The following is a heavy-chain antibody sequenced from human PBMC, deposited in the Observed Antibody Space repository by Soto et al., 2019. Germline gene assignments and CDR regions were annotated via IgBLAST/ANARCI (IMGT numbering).Heavy chain of an antibody. Sequence: RASVKVSCKASGYTFTSYGISWVRQAPGQGLEWMGWISAYNGNTNYAQKLQGRVTMTTDTSTSTAYMELRSLRSDDTAVYYCARVAGGYSTQKGYFDLWGRGTLVTVSS. CDR1: GYTFTSYG. D-gene: IGHD6-13*01. CDR3: ARVAGGYSTQKGYFDL. CDR2: ISAYNGNT. V-gene: IGHV1-18*01. J-gene: IGHJ2*01.